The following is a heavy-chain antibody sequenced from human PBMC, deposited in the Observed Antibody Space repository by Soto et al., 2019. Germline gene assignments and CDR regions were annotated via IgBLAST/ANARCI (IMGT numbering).Heavy chain of an antibody. V-gene: IGHV3-49*03. D-gene: IGHD3-10*02. Sequence: PGGSMRISCTASGFTFGVYAMSLFRKAPGKGLEWVGFIRSKAYGGTTEYAASVKGRFTISRDDSKSIAYLQMNSLKTEDTAVYYCTRGGGLVFGQPIHLDYWGQGTLVTVSS. J-gene: IGHJ4*02. CDR3: TRGGGLVFGQPIHLDY. CDR1: GFTFGVYA. CDR2: IRSKAYGGTT.